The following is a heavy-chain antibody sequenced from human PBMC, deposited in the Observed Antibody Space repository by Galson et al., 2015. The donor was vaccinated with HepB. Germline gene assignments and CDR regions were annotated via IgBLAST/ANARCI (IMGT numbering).Heavy chain of an antibody. CDR3: ARDLLRGWLQAPFGY. CDR1: GGTFSSYA. V-gene: IGHV1-69*04. CDR2: IIPILGIA. J-gene: IGHJ4*02. Sequence: QSGAEVKKPGSSVKVSCKASGGTFSSYAISWVRQAPGQGLEWMGRIIPILGIANYAQKFQGRVTITADKSTSTAYMELSSLRSEDTAVYYCARDLLRGWLQAPFGYWGQGTLVTVSS. D-gene: IGHD5-24*01.